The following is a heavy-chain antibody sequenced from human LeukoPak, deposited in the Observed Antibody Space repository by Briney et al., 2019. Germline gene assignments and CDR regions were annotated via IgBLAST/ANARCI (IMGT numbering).Heavy chain of an antibody. V-gene: IGHV1-46*03. CDR3: ARGEAGYLEAFDV. Sequence: ASVKVSCKASGYTLTQNDMHWVRQAPGQGLEWMGIINPYGDSTYAQKFQGRVTMTRDTSTSTVYMALSSLTSDDTGVYFCARGEAGYLEAFDVWGQGTMVTVSS. CDR1: GYTLTQND. D-gene: IGHD3-3*01. CDR2: INPYGDS. J-gene: IGHJ3*01.